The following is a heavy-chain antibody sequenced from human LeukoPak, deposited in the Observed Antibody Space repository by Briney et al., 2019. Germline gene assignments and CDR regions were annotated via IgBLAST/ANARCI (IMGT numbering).Heavy chain of an antibody. J-gene: IGHJ6*03. CDR2: IYYSGST. Sequence: SETLSLTCTVSGGSISSSSYYWGWIRQPPGKGLEWIGSIYYSGSTYYNPSLKSRVTISVDTSKNQFSLKLGSVTAADTAVYYCARVAAIYYMDVWGKGTTVTVSS. V-gene: IGHV4-39*07. CDR3: ARVAAIYYMDV. CDR1: GGSISSSSYY. D-gene: IGHD2-15*01.